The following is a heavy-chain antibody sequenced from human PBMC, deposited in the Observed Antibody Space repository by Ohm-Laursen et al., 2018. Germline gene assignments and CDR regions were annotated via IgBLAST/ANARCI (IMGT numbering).Heavy chain of an antibody. CDR3: ARELSGYDFWSGYYGATTYYYYGMDV. J-gene: IGHJ6*02. D-gene: IGHD3-3*01. CDR2: ISSSSSYI. CDR1: GFTFSSYS. Sequence: SLRLSCSASGFTFSSYSMNWVRQAPGKGLEWVSSISSSSSYIYYADSVKGRFTISRDNAKNSLYLQMNSLRAEDTAVYYCARELSGYDFWSGYYGATTYYYYGMDVWGQGTTVTVSS. V-gene: IGHV3-21*01.